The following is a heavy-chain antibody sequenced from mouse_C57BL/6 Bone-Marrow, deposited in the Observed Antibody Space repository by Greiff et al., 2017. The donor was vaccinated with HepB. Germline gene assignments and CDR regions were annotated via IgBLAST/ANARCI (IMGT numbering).Heavy chain of an antibody. D-gene: IGHD3-3*01. Sequence: QVQLQQSGAELARPGASVKLSCKASGYTFTSYGISWVKQRTGQGLEWIGEIYPRSGNTYYNEKFKGKATLTADKSSSTAYMELRSLTSEDSAVYFCAGGPAHSWFAYWGQGTLVTVSA. CDR2: IYPRSGNT. J-gene: IGHJ3*01. CDR1: GYTFTSYG. CDR3: AGGPAHSWFAY. V-gene: IGHV1-81*01.